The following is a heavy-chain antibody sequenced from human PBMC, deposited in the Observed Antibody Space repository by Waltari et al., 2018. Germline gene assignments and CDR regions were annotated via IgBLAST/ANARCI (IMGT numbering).Heavy chain of an antibody. Sequence: QVQLVQSGAEVKKPGASVKVSCKASGYTFSTYSIHWVRQAPGQRLEWMGWIKGCNGNTKYSQKFQDIVTITRDTSASTAYMELSSLRSEDTAVYYWARHFGVVLTHFYYYGMDVWGQGTTVTVSS. CDR3: ARHFGVVLTHFYYYGMDV. CDR1: GYTFSTYS. D-gene: IGHD3-3*01. J-gene: IGHJ6*02. V-gene: IGHV1-3*01. CDR2: IKGCNGNT.